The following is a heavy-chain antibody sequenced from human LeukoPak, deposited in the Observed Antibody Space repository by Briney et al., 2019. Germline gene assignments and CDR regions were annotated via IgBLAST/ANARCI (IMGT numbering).Heavy chain of an antibody. CDR1: GGSFSGYY. J-gene: IGHJ4*02. CDR3: ASSGLSYYYDSSGYNWAYFDY. D-gene: IGHD3-22*01. Sequence: PSETLSLTCAVYGGSFSGYYWSWIRQPPGKGLEWIGEINHSGSTNYNPSLKSRVTISVDTSKNQFSLKLSSVTAADTAVYYCASSGLSYYYDSSGYNWAYFDYWGQGTLVTVSS. V-gene: IGHV4-34*01. CDR2: INHSGST.